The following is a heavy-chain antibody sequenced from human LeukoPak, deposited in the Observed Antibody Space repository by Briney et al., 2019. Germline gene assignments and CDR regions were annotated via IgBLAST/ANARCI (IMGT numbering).Heavy chain of an antibody. CDR1: GDSVSSNSAA. J-gene: IGHJ4*02. CDR2: TYYRSKWYY. CDR3: AREPSGHSGSFDS. Sequence: SQTLSLTCAISGDSVSSNSAAWHWIRQSPSRGLEWLGRTYYRSKWYYDYAVSVKSRITINPDTSKNQFSLQLNSVTPDDTAVFYCAREPSGHSGSFDSWGQGTLVTASS. V-gene: IGHV6-1*01. D-gene: IGHD4-23*01.